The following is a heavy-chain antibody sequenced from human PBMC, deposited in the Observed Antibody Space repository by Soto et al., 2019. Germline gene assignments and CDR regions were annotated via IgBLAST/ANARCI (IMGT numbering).Heavy chain of an antibody. CDR2: IYWDDDK. V-gene: IGHV2-5*02. D-gene: IGHD6-25*01. Sequence: QITLKESGPTLVKPTQTLTLTCTFSGFSLSTSGVGVAWIRQPPGEALEWLALIYWDDDKRYSPSLKSRLTITXXTXKXLVVLTMTNLDPVDTATYFCAHRVWAAAGPRYYFDYWGQGTLVTVSS. CDR3: AHRVWAAAGPRYYFDY. J-gene: IGHJ4*02. CDR1: GFSLSTSGVG.